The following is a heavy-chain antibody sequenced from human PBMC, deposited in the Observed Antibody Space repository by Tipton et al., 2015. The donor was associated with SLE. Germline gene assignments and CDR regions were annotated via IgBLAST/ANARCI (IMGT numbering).Heavy chain of an antibody. CDR3: ARDPAPPYDSSGYPYYSYGMDV. J-gene: IGHJ6*02. Sequence: GLVKPSQTLSLTCAISGDSVSSNSAAWNWIRQSPSRGLEWLGRTYYRSKWYNDYAVSVKSLITIKPDTSKNQFSLQLNSVTPEDTSVYYRARDPAPPYDSSGYPYYSYGMDVWVQGTTVTVSS. CDR1: GDSVSSNSAA. D-gene: IGHD3-22*01. CDR2: TYYRSKWYN. V-gene: IGHV6-1*01.